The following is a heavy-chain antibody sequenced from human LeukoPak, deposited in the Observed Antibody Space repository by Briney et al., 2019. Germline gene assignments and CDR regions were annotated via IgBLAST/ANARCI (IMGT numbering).Heavy chain of an antibody. CDR3: ARGRIAARLRNWFDP. V-gene: IGHV4-39*07. Sequence: PSETLSLTCTVSGGSISSSSYYWGWIRQPPGKGLEWIGEINHSGSTNYNPSLKSRVTISVDTSKNQFSLKLSSVTAADTAVYYCARGRIAARLRNWFDPWGQGTLVTVSS. CDR2: INHSGST. D-gene: IGHD6-6*01. CDR1: GGSISSSSYY. J-gene: IGHJ5*02.